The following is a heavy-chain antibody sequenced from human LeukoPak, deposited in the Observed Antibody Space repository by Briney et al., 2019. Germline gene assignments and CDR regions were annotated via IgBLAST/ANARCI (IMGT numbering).Heavy chain of an antibody. CDR2: IYHSGST. CDR1: GGSISSGSYY. V-gene: IGHV4-39*07. Sequence: SETLSLTCTVSGGSISSGSYYWGWIRQPPGKGLEWIGSIYHSGSTYYNPSLKSRVTISVDTSKNQFSLKLSSVTAADTAVYYCARELTVTTTYYYYMDVWGKGTTVTVSS. D-gene: IGHD4-17*01. J-gene: IGHJ6*03. CDR3: ARELTVTTTYYYYMDV.